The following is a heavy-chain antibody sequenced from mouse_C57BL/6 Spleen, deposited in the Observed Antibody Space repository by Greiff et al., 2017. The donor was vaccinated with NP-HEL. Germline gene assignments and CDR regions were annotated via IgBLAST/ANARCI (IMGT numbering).Heavy chain of an antibody. CDR3: ARARREYGGRYGDY. CDR2: IDPSDSYT. CDR1: GYTFTSYW. D-gene: IGHD1-1*01. V-gene: IGHV1-59*01. Sequence: QVQLQQPGAELVRPGTSVKLSCKASGYTFTSYWMHWVKQRPGQGLEWIGVIDPSDSYTNYNQKFKGKATLTVDTSSSTAYMQLSSLTSEDSAVYYCARARREYGGRYGDYWGQGTTLTVSS. J-gene: IGHJ2*01.